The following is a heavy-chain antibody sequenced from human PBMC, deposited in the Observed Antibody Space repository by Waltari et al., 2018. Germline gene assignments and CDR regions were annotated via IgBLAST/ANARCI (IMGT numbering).Heavy chain of an antibody. D-gene: IGHD3-16*01. Sequence: VQVLESGGGLVQPGGSLRLSCVASGFPFSSRAMSWVRQAQGKGLAWVATITGTGAGTYHADSVKGRFTISRDNSKNTMYLQMTSLTAEDTAEYYCARDDVDSANFGGFWGQGTLVTVSS. V-gene: IGHV3-23*01. CDR3: ARDDVDSANFGGF. J-gene: IGHJ4*02. CDR1: GFPFSSRA. CDR2: ITGTGAGT.